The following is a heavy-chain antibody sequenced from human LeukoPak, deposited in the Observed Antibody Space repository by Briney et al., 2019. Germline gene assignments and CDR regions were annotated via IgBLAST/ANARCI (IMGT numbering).Heavy chain of an antibody. CDR2: FEPEDGEA. CDR1: GYTFTGYY. CDR3: ATTILAELSFYQVFDY. V-gene: IGHV1-24*01. D-gene: IGHD3-16*02. J-gene: IGHJ4*02. Sequence: ASVKVSCKASGYTFTGYYMHWVRQAPGQGLEWMGGFEPEDGEAIYAQKFQGRVTMTEDTSSDTAYMELSSLRSEDTAVYYCATTILAELSFYQVFDYWGQGTLVTVSS.